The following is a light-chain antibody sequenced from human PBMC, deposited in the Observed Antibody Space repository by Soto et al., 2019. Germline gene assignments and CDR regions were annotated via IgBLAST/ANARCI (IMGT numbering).Light chain of an antibody. CDR2: DAS. CDR1: QSVSSY. J-gene: IGKJ1*01. Sequence: EIVLTQSPATLSLSPGERATLSCRAGQSVSSYLAWYQQKPGQAPRLLIYDASNRATGIPARFSGSGSGTDFTLTISSLEPEDFAVYYCQQRSNWPTTTFGQGTKVEIK. V-gene: IGKV3-11*01. CDR3: QQRSNWPTTT.